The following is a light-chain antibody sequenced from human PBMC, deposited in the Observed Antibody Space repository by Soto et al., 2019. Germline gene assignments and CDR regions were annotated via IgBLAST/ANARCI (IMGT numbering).Light chain of an antibody. CDR2: GAS. V-gene: IGKV3-20*01. CDR3: QQYGSSPPYT. J-gene: IGKJ2*01. Sequence: EIVLTQSPGTLSLSPGERATLSCRASQSVSSSYLAWYQQKPGQAPRLIIYGASSRATGIPDRFSGSGSGTDFPLTISRLEPEDVAVNYCQQYGSSPPYTFGQGTKLEIK. CDR1: QSVSSSY.